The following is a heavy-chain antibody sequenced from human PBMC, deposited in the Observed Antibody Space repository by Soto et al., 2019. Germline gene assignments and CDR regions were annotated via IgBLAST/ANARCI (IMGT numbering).Heavy chain of an antibody. CDR3: AKEGYYDFWSGYQNWFDP. Sequence: GGSLRLSCAASGFTFSSYGMHWVRQAPGKGLEWVAVISYDGSNKYYADSVKGRFTISRDNSKNTLYLQMNSLRAEDTAVYYCAKEGYYDFWSGYQNWFDPWGQGTLVTVSS. D-gene: IGHD3-3*01. V-gene: IGHV3-30*18. CDR2: ISYDGSNK. CDR1: GFTFSSYG. J-gene: IGHJ5*02.